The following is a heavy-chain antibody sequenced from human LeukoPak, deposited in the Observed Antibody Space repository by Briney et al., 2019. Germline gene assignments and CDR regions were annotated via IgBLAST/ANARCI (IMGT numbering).Heavy chain of an antibody. CDR1: GYTFTGYY. D-gene: IGHD3-22*01. CDR2: INPNSGGT. CDR3: ARGKLDYYDSSGYPDV. V-gene: IGHV1-2*02. J-gene: IGHJ6*04. Sequence: ASVKVSCKASGYTFTGYYMHWVRQAPGQGLEWMGWINPNSGGTNYAQKFQGRVTMTRDTSISTAYMELSRLRSDDTAVYYCARGKLDYYDSSGYPDVWGKGTTVTISS.